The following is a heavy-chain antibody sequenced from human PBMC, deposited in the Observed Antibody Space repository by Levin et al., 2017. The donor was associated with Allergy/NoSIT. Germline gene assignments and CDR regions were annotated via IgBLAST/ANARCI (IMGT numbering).Heavy chain of an antibody. D-gene: IGHD4-11*01. CDR1: GFTFSSYG. Sequence: GGSLRLSCAASGFTFSSYGMHWVRQAPGKGLVWVALISYDGSNKYYADSVKGRFTISRDNSENTLYLQMNSLRGEDTAVYYCTKGRASRDYTYPEFDYWGQGTLVTVSS. V-gene: IGHV3-30*18. CDR2: ISYDGSNK. J-gene: IGHJ4*02. CDR3: TKGRASRDYTYPEFDY.